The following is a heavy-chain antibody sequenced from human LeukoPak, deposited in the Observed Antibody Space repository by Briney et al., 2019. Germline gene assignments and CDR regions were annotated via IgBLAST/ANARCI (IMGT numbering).Heavy chain of an antibody. CDR1: GFTFDDYT. J-gene: IGHJ6*03. Sequence: GVSLRLSCAASGFTFDDYTMHWVRQAPGQGLEWVSLISWDGGSTYYADSVKGRFTISRDNSKNSLYLQMNSLRTEDTALYHCAKDYSSSSRPHYVEPYYRDVWGKGTTVTVSS. CDR3: AKDYSSSSRPHYVEPYYRDV. CDR2: ISWDGGST. V-gene: IGHV3-43*01. D-gene: IGHD6-6*01.